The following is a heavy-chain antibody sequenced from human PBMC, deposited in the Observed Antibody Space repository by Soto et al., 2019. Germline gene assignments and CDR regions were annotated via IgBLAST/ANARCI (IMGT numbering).Heavy chain of an antibody. CDR3: ARGLITMVRGVISNWFDP. J-gene: IGHJ5*02. Sequence: ASVKVSCKASGSTLTSYDINWVRQATGQGLEWMGWMNPNSGNTGYAQKFQGRVTMTRNTSISTAYMELSSLRSEDTAVYYCARGLITMVRGVISNWFDPWGQGTLVTVSS. CDR2: MNPNSGNT. D-gene: IGHD3-10*01. V-gene: IGHV1-8*01. CDR1: GSTLTSYD.